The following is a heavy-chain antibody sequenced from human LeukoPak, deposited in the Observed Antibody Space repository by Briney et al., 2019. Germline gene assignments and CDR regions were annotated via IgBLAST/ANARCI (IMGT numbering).Heavy chain of an antibody. J-gene: IGHJ4*02. V-gene: IGHV4-59*01. CDR2: IYYSGTT. Sequence: SETLSLTCTVSGGSISSYYWSWIRQPPGKGLEWIGYIYYSGTTNYNPSLKSRVTISVDTSKNQFSLKLSSVTAADTAVYFCARGSGTGRPNFDSWGQGTLVTVSS. CDR3: ARGSGTGRPNFDS. D-gene: IGHD1/OR15-1a*01. CDR1: GGSISSYY.